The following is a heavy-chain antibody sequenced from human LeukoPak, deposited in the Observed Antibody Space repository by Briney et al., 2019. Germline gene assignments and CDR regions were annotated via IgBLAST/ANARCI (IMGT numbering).Heavy chain of an antibody. J-gene: IGHJ5*02. CDR1: GFKFSYYA. CDR3: AKDQGYSGSFSGSDR. D-gene: IGHD5-12*01. Sequence: GGSLRLSCAASGFKFSYYAMAWVRQAPGKGLEWVSVISNGGGSTYYADSVKGRFTISRDNSKNTLYLQMNSLRAEDTAVYYCAKDQGYSGSFSGSDRWGQGTLVTVSS. V-gene: IGHV3-23*01. CDR2: ISNGGGST.